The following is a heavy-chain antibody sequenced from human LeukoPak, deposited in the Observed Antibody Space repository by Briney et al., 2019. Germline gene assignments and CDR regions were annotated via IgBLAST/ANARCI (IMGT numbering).Heavy chain of an antibody. J-gene: IGHJ5*02. CDR3: ARDNSVGETAWWFDP. CDR1: GYTLTELS. Sequence: ASVKVSCKVSGYTLTELSMHWVRQAPGKGLEWMGGFDPADGETIYAQKFQGRVTMTEDTSSDTVYMELSSLRSDDTAVYYCARDNSVGETAWWFDPWGQGTLVTVSS. CDR2: FDPADGET. V-gene: IGHV1-24*01. D-gene: IGHD1-26*01.